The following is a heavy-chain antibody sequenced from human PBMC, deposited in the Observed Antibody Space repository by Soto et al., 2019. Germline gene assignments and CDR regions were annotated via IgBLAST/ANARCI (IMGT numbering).Heavy chain of an antibody. D-gene: IGHD5-18*01. CDR2: IIPIFGTA. Sequence: ASVKVSCKASGGTFSSYAISWVRQAPGQGLEWMGGIIPIFGTANYAQKFQGRVTITADKSTSTAYMELSSLRSEDTAVYYCARDGNSYGYLDAFDIWGQGTMVTVSS. J-gene: IGHJ3*02. CDR3: ARDGNSYGYLDAFDI. V-gene: IGHV1-69*06. CDR1: GGTFSSYA.